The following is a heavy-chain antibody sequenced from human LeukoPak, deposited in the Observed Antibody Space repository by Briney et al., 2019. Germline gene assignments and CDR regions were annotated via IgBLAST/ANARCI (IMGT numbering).Heavy chain of an antibody. V-gene: IGHV3-23*01. CDR2: ISTSDDSI. CDR1: GFTFGSSS. D-gene: IGHD3-16*01. CDR3: LGGAFDI. Sequence: GGSLRLSCAASGFTFGSSSMSWVRQAPGKGLEWDSAISTSDDSIYYADSVKGRFTISRDNSKSTLYLQMNSLRAEDTAVYYCLGGAFDIWGQGTMVTVSS. J-gene: IGHJ3*02.